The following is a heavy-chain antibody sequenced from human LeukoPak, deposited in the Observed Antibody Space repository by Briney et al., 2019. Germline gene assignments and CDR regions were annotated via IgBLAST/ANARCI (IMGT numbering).Heavy chain of an antibody. D-gene: IGHD6-19*01. CDR2: INPSGGST. V-gene: IGHV1-46*01. Sequence: GASVKVSCKASGGTFSSYAISWVRQAPGQGLEWMGIINPSGGSTSYAQKFQGRVTMTRDTSTSTVYMELSSLRSEDTAVYYCAREGYSSGWYPAFDIWGQGTMVTVSS. CDR1: GGTFSSYA. J-gene: IGHJ3*02. CDR3: AREGYSSGWYPAFDI.